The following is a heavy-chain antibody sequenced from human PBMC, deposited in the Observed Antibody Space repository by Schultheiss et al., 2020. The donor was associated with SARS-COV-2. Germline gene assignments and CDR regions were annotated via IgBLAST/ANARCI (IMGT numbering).Heavy chain of an antibody. CDR1: GGSISSGGYY. CDR2: IYYSGST. CDR3: ARDRRCSGGSCYERIYGMDV. Sequence: SETLSLTCTVSGGSISSGGYYWSWIRQPPGGLEWIGYIYYSGSTNYNPSLKSRVTISVDTSKNQFSLKLSSVTAADTAVYYCARDRRCSGGSCYERIYGMDVWGQGTTVTVSS. V-gene: IGHV4-61*08. J-gene: IGHJ6*02. D-gene: IGHD2-15*01.